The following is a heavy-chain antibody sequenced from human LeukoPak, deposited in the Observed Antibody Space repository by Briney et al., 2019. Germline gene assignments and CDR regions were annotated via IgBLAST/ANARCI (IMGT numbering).Heavy chain of an antibody. CDR3: ARDQGFIDP. CDR2: ISSSSSYI. J-gene: IGHJ5*02. Sequence: PGGSLIPSCAASGFTFSSYSMNCVRQAPGNGMEWVSSISSSSSYIYYADSVKGRFTISRDNAKNSLYLQMNSLRAEDTAVYYCARDQGFIDPWGQGTLVTVSS. CDR1: GFTFSSYS. V-gene: IGHV3-21*01.